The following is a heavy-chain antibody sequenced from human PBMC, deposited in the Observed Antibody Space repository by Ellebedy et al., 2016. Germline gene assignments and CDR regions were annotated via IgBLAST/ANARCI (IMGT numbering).Heavy chain of an antibody. CDR1: GYYFADYE. CDR2: HT. Sequence: ASVKVSXKTSGYYFADYEISWVRQAPGRGLEWMGSHTNPAQRFQDRVRMTTDTSRTTAYMEIWSLTSDDTAVYYCARTWTSIRGVLDMWGQGTTVSVSS. D-gene: IGHD3-10*01. CDR3: ARTWTSIRGVLDM. V-gene: IGHV1-18*01. J-gene: IGHJ6*02.